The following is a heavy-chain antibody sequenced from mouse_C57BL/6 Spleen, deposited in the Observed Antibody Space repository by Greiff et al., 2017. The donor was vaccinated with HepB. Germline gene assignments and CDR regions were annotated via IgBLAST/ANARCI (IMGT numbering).Heavy chain of an antibody. D-gene: IGHD1-1*01. Sequence: VKLMESGAELAKPGASVKLSCKASGYTFTSYWMHWVKQRPGQGLEWIGYINPSSGYTKYNQKFKDKATLTADKSSSTAYMQLSSLTYEDSAVYYCARSSGYYGSSPSDYAMDYWGQGTSVTVSS. CDR1: GYTFTSYW. J-gene: IGHJ4*01. V-gene: IGHV1-7*01. CDR2: INPSSGYT. CDR3: ARSSGYYGSSPSDYAMDY.